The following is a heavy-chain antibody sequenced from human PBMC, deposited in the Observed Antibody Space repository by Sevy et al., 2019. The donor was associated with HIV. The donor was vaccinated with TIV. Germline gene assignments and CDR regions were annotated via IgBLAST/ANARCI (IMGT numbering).Heavy chain of an antibody. CDR3: VRDTSPRLGTGNNWFDH. CDR1: GFVFEDFA. D-gene: IGHD4-17*01. Sequence: GGSLRLSCVGSGFVFEDFAVHWVRRSPGKGLEWVSGITGNGQKKFYEGSVKGRFSISRDNARKSLYLQMNNMNFDDTAFYYCVRDTSPRLGTGNNWFDHWGQGTLVTVSS. V-gene: IGHV3-9*01. J-gene: IGHJ5*02. CDR2: ITGNGQKK.